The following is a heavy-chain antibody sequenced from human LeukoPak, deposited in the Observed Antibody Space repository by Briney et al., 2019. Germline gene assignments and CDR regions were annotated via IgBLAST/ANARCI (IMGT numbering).Heavy chain of an antibody. CDR1: GGSINTYY. V-gene: IGHV4-4*07. CDR3: ARDNDFFDY. Sequence: SETLSLTCSVSGGSINTYYWSCIRQPAGKGLEWIGRIHSSGSTHCNPSLKSRVTMSLDTSKNQFSLKLTSVTAADTAVYYCARDNDFFDYWGQGTLVTVSS. J-gene: IGHJ4*02. CDR2: IHSSGST.